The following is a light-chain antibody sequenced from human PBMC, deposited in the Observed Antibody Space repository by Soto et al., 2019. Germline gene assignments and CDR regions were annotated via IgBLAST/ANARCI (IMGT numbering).Light chain of an antibody. CDR2: DDS. CDR1: NIKSKS. V-gene: IGLV3-21*02. Sequence: SYELTQPPSVSVAPGQTARITCGGNNIKSKSVHWYQQRPGQAPVLVVHDDSDRPSGIPERFSGSNSENTATLTISGLQAEDEADYYCCSYAGSYTWVFGGGTKLTVL. J-gene: IGLJ3*02. CDR3: CSYAGSYTWV.